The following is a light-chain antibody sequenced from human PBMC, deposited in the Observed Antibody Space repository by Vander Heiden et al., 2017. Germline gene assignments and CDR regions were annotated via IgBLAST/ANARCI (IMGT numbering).Light chain of an antibody. CDR2: KAF. Sequence: DIQMTPSPSTLSASAGERVTIPCPASQSISIWLAWYQQKPGQAPNLLIDKAFNLETGVPSRFSGSGSGTDFTLTISSLQPEDVATYYCQHYNNFPYTFGQGTKLEIK. V-gene: IGKV1-5*03. CDR1: QSISIW. J-gene: IGKJ2*01. CDR3: QHYNNFPYT.